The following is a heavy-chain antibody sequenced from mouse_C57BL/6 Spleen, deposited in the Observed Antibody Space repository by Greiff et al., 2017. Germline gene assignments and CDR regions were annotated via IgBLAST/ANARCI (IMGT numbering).Heavy chain of an antibody. CDR1: GYTFTSSW. V-gene: IGHV1-69*01. CDR3: ARKGGYYGSTFYWYFDV. J-gene: IGHJ1*03. Sequence: VQLQQPGAELVMPGASVKLSCKASGYTFTSSWMPWVKQRPGQGLEWIGEIDPSDSYTNYNQKFTGKSTLTVDKSSSTAYMQLSSLTSEDSAVYYCARKGGYYGSTFYWYFDVWGTGTTVTVSS. CDR2: IDPSDSYT. D-gene: IGHD1-1*01.